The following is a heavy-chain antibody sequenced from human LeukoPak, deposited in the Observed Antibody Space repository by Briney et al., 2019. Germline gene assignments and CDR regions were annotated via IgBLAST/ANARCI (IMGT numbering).Heavy chain of an antibody. V-gene: IGHV4-59*01. Sequence: SVTLSLTCTVSGGSISSYYWSWIRQPPGKGLEWIGYIYYSGSTNYNPSLKSRVTISVDTSKNQFSLKLSSVTAADTAVYYCARVRGSAEFHYMDVWGKGTTVTVSS. D-gene: IGHD2-15*01. CDR3: ARVRGSAEFHYMDV. J-gene: IGHJ6*03. CDR1: GGSISSYY. CDR2: IYYSGST.